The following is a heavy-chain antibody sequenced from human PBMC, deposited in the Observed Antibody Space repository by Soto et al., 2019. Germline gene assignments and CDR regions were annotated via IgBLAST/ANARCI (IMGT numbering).Heavy chain of an antibody. D-gene: IGHD2-21*02. CDR1: GXTFSDYE. Sequence: GSLRLSCAASGXTFSDYEMSWIRRAPGRGLEWVSYISSSGSTIYYADSVKGRFTISRENAKNSLYLQMNSLRAEDTAVYYCARRSFCGGDCTDAFDIWGQGTMVTVSS. CDR2: ISSSGSTI. CDR3: ARRSFCGGDCTDAFDI. V-gene: IGHV3-11*01. J-gene: IGHJ3*02.